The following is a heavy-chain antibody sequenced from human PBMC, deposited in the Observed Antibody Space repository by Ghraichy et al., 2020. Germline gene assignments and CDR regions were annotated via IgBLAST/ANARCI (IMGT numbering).Heavy chain of an antibody. CDR3: ARSYDANMRGIGY. Sequence: GGSLRLSCAASGFTFSDHYMDWVRQAPGKGLEWVGRSGNKANTYTTQYAASVKGRFIISRDDSQNSLYLQMNSLKSEDTAVYYCARSYDANMRGIGYWGQGTLVTVSS. J-gene: IGHJ4*02. CDR1: GFTFSDHY. CDR2: SGNKANTYTT. V-gene: IGHV3-72*01. D-gene: IGHD4-23*01.